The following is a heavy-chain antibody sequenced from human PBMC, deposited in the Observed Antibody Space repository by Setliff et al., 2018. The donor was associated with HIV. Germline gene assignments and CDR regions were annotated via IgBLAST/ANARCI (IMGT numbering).Heavy chain of an antibody. CDR2: IHTSGNT. CDR1: GGSISSGSYY. Sequence: SETLSLTCTVSGGSISSGSYYWSWIRQPAGKGLEWIGRIHTSGNTNYNPSLKSRVTISVDTSKNQFSLKLSSVTAADTAVYYCAREGELDYYDSSGHYSYWGQGTLVTVSS. D-gene: IGHD3-22*01. V-gene: IGHV4-61*02. J-gene: IGHJ4*02. CDR3: AREGELDYYDSSGHYSY.